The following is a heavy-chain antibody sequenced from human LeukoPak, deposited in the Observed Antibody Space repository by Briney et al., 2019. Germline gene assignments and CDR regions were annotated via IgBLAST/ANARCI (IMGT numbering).Heavy chain of an antibody. V-gene: IGHV3-30*02. CDR1: GFTFSSYG. D-gene: IGHD3-22*01. Sequence: GGSLRLSCAASGFTFSSYGMHWVRQAPGKGLECVAFIRYDGSNKYYADSVKGRFTISRDNSKNTLYLQMNSLRAEDTAVYYCAKDPGALRLLLRTYYFDYWGQGTLVTVSS. CDR3: AKDPGALRLLLRTYYFDY. CDR2: IRYDGSNK. J-gene: IGHJ4*02.